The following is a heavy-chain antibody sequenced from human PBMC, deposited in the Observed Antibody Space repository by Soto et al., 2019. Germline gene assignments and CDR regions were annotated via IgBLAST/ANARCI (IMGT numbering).Heavy chain of an antibody. CDR3: ARGTGTTNVGPG. V-gene: IGHV1-46*01. CDR2: INPSGGST. Sequence: ASVKVSSKASGYTFSSYSMHWVRQAPGRGLEWMEIINPSGGSTSYAQKFQGRVTMTRDTSTSTVYMELSSLRSEDTAVYYCARGTGTTNVGPGWGQGTLVTVSS. D-gene: IGHD1-7*01. J-gene: IGHJ4*02. CDR1: GYTFSSYS.